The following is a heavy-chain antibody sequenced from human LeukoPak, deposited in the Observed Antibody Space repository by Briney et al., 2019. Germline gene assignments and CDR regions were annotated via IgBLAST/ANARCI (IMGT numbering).Heavy chain of an antibody. Sequence: ASVKVSCKASGYTFTSYAMNWVRQAPGQGLEWMGWINTNTGNPTYAQGFTGRFVFSLDTSVSTAYLQISSLKAEDTAVYYCARDGDVDTAMVTYYYYMDVWGKGTTVTVSS. D-gene: IGHD5-18*01. CDR1: GYTFTSYA. CDR2: INTNTGNP. V-gene: IGHV7-4-1*02. J-gene: IGHJ6*03. CDR3: ARDGDVDTAMVTYYYYMDV.